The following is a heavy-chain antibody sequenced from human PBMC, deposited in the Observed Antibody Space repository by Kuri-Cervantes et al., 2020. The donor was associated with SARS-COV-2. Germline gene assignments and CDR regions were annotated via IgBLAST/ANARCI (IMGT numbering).Heavy chain of an antibody. D-gene: IGHD2-2*02. CDR1: GGSFSDYS. Sequence: SQTLSLTCAVFGGSFSDYSWRWIRQPPEKGLEWIGDINHSGNANYNPSFKSRVTISVDTSKNQFSLRLSSVIAADTAAYYCARGREGVEPATVLGLGFYYYYFMDVWGRGTTVTVSS. J-gene: IGHJ6*03. CDR2: INHSGNA. CDR3: ARGREGVEPATVLGLGFYYYYFMDV. V-gene: IGHV4-34*01.